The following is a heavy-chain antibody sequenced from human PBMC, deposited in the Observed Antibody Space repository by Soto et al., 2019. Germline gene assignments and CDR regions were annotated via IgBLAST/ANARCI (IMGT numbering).Heavy chain of an antibody. CDR2: ITSSGSYI. V-gene: IGHV3-21*01. CDR3: ARVSYFDTSGYLPTNYFDS. J-gene: IGHJ4*02. D-gene: IGHD3-22*01. CDR1: GFTFDTFA. Sequence: EVQLVESGGGLVKPGGSLRLSCAASGFTFDTFAMNWVRQAPGKGLEWVASITSSGSYIYYADSVKGRFTISRDNAKSSLFLQLNSLRAEDTAVYYCARVSYFDTSGYLPTNYFDSWGQGTLVTVSS.